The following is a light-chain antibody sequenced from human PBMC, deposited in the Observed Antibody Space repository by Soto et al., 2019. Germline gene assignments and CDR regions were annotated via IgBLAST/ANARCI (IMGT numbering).Light chain of an antibody. CDR3: QQHNSYPVL. CDR1: QSIGAR. CDR2: KAT. Sequence: DIQMTQSPSTLAAFLGDSVTISCRASQSIGARLAWYQQKPGKAPMLLIHKATSLEGGVQSRFSGSESGTEFTLPSSSLQSDDFATYYCQQHNSYPVLLGQVNKVEV. V-gene: IGKV1-5*03. J-gene: IGKJ1*01.